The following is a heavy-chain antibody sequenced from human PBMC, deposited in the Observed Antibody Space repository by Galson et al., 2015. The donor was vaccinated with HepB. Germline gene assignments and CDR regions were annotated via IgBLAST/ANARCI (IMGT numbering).Heavy chain of an antibody. J-gene: IGHJ2*01. D-gene: IGHD3-22*01. CDR3: ARSKYYYDSSGYAGFDL. CDR2: ISSSGTTI. V-gene: IGHV3-48*03. CDR1: GFTFSTYE. Sequence: SLRLSCAASGFTFSTYEMHWVRQAPGKGLEWVSYISSSGTTIYYADSVKGRFTISRDNAKNSLYLQMNSLRVEDTAVYYCARSKYYYDSSGYAGFDLWGRGTPVTVSP.